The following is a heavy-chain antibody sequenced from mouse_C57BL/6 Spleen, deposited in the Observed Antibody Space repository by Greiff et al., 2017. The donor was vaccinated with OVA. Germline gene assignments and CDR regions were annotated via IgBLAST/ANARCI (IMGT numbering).Heavy chain of an antibody. J-gene: IGHJ2*01. D-gene: IGHD2-4*01. CDR1: GYTFTGYW. CDR3: ARWFYYDYDREYFDY. Sequence: QVQLQQSGAELMKPGASVKLSCKATGYTFTGYWIEWVKQRPGHGLEWIGEILPGSGSTNYNEKFKGKATFTADTSSNTAYMQLSSLTTEDSASYYCARWFYYDYDREYFDYWGQGTTLTVSS. CDR2: ILPGSGST. V-gene: IGHV1-9*01.